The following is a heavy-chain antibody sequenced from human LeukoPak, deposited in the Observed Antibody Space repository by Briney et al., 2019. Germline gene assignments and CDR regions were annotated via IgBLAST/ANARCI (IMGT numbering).Heavy chain of an antibody. J-gene: IGHJ5*02. V-gene: IGHV3-23*01. Sequence: GGSLRLSCAASGFTVSSNYMSWVRQAPGKGLEWVSAISGSGGSTYYADSVKGRFTISRDNSKNTLYLQMNSLRAEDTAVYYCAKDILRYNWFDPWGQGTLVTVSS. CDR1: GFTVSSNY. CDR2: ISGSGGST. CDR3: AKDILRYNWFDP. D-gene: IGHD3-3*01.